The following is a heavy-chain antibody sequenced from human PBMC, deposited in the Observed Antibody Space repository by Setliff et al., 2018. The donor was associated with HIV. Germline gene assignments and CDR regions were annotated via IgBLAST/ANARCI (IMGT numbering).Heavy chain of an antibody. D-gene: IGHD4-17*01. CDR2: INPNSGGT. CDR1: GYSFTAYH. V-gene: IGHV1-2*02. CDR3: ARDTVKATFSNY. J-gene: IGHJ4*02. Sequence: ASVKVSCKASGYSFTAYHMHWVRQAPGQGLEWMGWINPNSGGTNYAQKFQGRVTMTRDTSIITAYMELSSLTSADTAVYYCARDTVKATFSNYWGQGTLVTVSS.